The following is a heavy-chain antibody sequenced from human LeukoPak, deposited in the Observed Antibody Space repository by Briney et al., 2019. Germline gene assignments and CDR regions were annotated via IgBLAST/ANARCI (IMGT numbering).Heavy chain of an antibody. CDR2: IGAYNGNT. V-gene: IGHV1-18*01. J-gene: IGHJ5*02. CDR1: GYTFTSYG. CDR3: ARDRYDILTGYPTNVNWSDP. D-gene: IGHD3-9*01. Sequence: ASVKVSCKASGYTFTSYGISWVRQAPGRGLEWMGWIGAYNGNTNYAQNLQGRVTMTTDTSTSTAYMELRSLRSDDTAVYYCARDRYDILTGYPTNVNWSDPWGQGTLVTVSS.